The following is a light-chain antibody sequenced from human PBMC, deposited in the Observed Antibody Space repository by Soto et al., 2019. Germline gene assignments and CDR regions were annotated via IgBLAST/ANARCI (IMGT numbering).Light chain of an antibody. V-gene: IGLV2-14*01. CDR1: SSDVGGYNY. CDR3: SSYTSRSARV. CDR2: DVS. Sequence: QSALTQPASVSGSPGQSITISCTGTSSDVGGYNYVSWYQQHPGNAPKLMIYDVSNRPSGVSYRFSGSKSGNTASLTISGLQAEEEADYYCSSYTSRSARVFGGGTKLTVL. J-gene: IGLJ3*02.